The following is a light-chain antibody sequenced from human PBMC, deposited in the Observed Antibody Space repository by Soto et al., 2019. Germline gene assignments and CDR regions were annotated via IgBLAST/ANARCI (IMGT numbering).Light chain of an antibody. J-gene: IGKJ1*01. CDR3: QQRKT. CDR2: AAS. Sequence: DIQMTQSTSSLSASVGDRVTITCRASQSISSYLNWYQQKPGKAPKLLIYAASSLQSGVPSRFSGSGSGTDFTLTISSLQPEDFATYYCQQRKTFGQGTKVEIK. V-gene: IGKV1-39*01. CDR1: QSISSY.